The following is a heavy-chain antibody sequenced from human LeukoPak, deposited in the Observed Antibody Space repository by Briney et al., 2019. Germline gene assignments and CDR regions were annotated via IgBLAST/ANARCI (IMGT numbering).Heavy chain of an antibody. CDR2: ISSTVITV. CDR3: VRSVYNWNDVDY. J-gene: IGHJ4*02. Sequence: GWSLRLSREDYRFTFSDYYMSGIRQPPGRGLKWVSYISSTVITVYYADSVTGRFTISRDNAKNSLYLQMNSLRAEDTAVYYCVRSVYNWNDVDYWGQGTLVTVSS. D-gene: IGHD1-20*01. V-gene: IGHV3-11*01. CDR1: RFTFSDYY.